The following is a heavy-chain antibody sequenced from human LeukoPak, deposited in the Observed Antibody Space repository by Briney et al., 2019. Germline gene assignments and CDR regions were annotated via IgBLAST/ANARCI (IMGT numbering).Heavy chain of an antibody. J-gene: IGHJ4*02. CDR2: FDPEDGET. CDR3: ATVGYCSSTSCYDYFDY. V-gene: IGHV1-24*01. D-gene: IGHD2-2*01. CDR1: GYTLTELS. Sequence: ASVKVSCKVSGYTLTELSMHWVRQAPGKGLEWMGGFDPEDGETIYAQKFQGSVTMTEDTSTDTAYMELSSLRSEDTAVYYCATVGYCSSTSCYDYFDYWGQGTLVTVSS.